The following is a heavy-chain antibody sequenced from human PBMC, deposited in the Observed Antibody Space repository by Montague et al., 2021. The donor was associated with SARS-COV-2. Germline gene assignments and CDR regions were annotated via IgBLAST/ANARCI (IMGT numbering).Heavy chain of an antibody. D-gene: IGHD1-1*01. Sequence: SETLSLTCTVSGGSISGYYWTWMRQPPGKGLEWLGHIYYTGSTKYNPSLKSRVTISIDTPKNQFSLKLRSVTAADTAVYFCARSPYNYLITASFNDIDYWGQGAMVTVSS. J-gene: IGHJ4*02. CDR2: IYYTGST. V-gene: IGHV4-59*01. CDR3: ARSPYNYLITASFNDIDY. CDR1: GGSISGYY.